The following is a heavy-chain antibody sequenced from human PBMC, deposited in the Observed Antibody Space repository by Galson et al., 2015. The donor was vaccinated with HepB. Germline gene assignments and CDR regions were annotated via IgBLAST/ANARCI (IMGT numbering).Heavy chain of an antibody. V-gene: IGHV3-33*01. CDR1: GFTFSRYG. J-gene: IGHJ5*02. D-gene: IGHD6-19*01. CDR2: IWFDGSAT. Sequence: SLRLSCAASGFTFSRYGMHWVRQAPGKGLEWVAAIWFDGSATFYRDSVKGRFSISRDDSKNILYLQMNSLRAEDTAVYSCARDAPFDSSGLTNWFDPWGQGTLVTVSS. CDR3: ARDAPFDSSGLTNWFDP.